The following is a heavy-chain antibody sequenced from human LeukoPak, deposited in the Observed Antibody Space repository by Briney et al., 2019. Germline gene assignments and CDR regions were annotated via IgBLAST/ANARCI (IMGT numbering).Heavy chain of an antibody. CDR1: GFSFRNYG. D-gene: IGHD2-2*01. V-gene: IGHV3-30*03. CDR3: ARGAHCSSTSCFHVGWFDP. J-gene: IGHJ5*02. Sequence: GGSLRLSCAASGFSFRNYGMHWVRQSPGKGLEWVAVISFDGSIEYYADSVKGRFTISRDDSTNTLYLQMNSLRAEDTAVYYCARGAHCSSTSCFHVGWFDPWGQGTLVTVSS. CDR2: ISFDGSIE.